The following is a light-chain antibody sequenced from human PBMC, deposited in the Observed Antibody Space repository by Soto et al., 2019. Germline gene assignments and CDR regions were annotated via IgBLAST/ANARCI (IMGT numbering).Light chain of an antibody. CDR1: QGISSY. CDR2: AAS. CDR3: QQLNSYPYT. J-gene: IGKJ2*01. Sequence: DIQLTQSPSFLSASVGDRVTITGRDSQGISSYLAWYQQKPGKAPKLLIYAASTLQSGVPSRFSGSGSGTEFTLTISSLQPEDFATYYCQQLNSYPYTFGQGTKLEIK. V-gene: IGKV1-9*01.